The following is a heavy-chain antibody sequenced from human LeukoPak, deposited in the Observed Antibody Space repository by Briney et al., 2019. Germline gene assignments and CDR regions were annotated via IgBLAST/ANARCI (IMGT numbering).Heavy chain of an antibody. D-gene: IGHD4-23*01. CDR3: ARHEYVGNSARTAFDY. CDR2: IYYSGST. J-gene: IGHJ4*02. V-gene: IGHV4-59*08. Sequence: PSETLSLTCTVSGGSISSYYWSWLRQPPGKGLEWIGYIYYSGSTNYNPSLKSRVTISVGTPKNQFSLKLSSVTAADTAVYYCARHEYVGNSARTAFDYWGQGTLVTVSS. CDR1: GGSISSYY.